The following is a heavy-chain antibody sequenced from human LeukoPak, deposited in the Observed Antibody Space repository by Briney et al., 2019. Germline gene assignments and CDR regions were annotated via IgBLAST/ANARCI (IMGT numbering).Heavy chain of an antibody. V-gene: IGHV3-48*03. CDR3: ARAGLGYCRSSSCLNWFDP. J-gene: IGHJ5*02. CDR1: GFTFSSYE. Sequence: GGSLRLSCAASGFTFSSYEMNWVRQAPGKGLEWVSYISSRGNTIYYADSVKGRFTISRDNAKNSLYLQMNSLRAEDTAIYYCARAGLGYCRSSSCLNWFDPWGQGTLVTVSS. D-gene: IGHD2-2*01. CDR2: ISSRGNTI.